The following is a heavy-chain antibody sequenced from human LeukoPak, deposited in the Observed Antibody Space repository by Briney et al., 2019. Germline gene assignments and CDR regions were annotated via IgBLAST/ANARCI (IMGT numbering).Heavy chain of an antibody. CDR3: ARRGILEWLLSRENYYYYMDV. J-gene: IGHJ6*03. CDR1: GFTFSDYY. D-gene: IGHD3-3*01. Sequence: GGSLRLSCAASGFTFSDYYMSWVRQAPGKGLEWVSDISSSGSTIYYADSVKGRFTISRDNAKNSLYLQMNSLRAEDTAVYYCARRGILEWLLSRENYYYYMDVWGKGTTVTVSS. V-gene: IGHV3-11*04. CDR2: ISSSGSTI.